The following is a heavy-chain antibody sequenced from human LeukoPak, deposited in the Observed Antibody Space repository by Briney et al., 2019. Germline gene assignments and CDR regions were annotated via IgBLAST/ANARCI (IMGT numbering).Heavy chain of an antibody. CDR3: ARQGDSRGYSTLDC. D-gene: IGHD3-22*01. J-gene: IGHJ4*02. CDR2: IYYSETT. CDR1: GDSISSSLYY. Sequence: ETLSLTCTVSGDSISSSLYYWGWIRQPPGRGLEWIGTIYYSETTYYNPSLKSRVTISVDTSKNQFALKLSSVTAADTAVYYCARQGDSRGYSTLDCWGQGTLVTVSS. V-gene: IGHV4-39*01.